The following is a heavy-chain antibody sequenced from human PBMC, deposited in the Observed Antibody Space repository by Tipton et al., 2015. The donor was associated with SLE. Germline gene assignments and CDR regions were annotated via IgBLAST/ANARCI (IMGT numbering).Heavy chain of an antibody. Sequence: SLRLSCAASGFFFRSDWMHWVRQTPGKGLVWVSRINGDGTLVNYENSVRGRFTISRDNSKNTLYLQMNSLRADDMAIYYCGRDLNYVFDVWGQGTMVTVSS. V-gene: IGHV3-74*01. CDR2: INGDGTLV. D-gene: IGHD1-7*01. CDR1: GFFFRSDW. CDR3: GRDLNYVFDV. J-gene: IGHJ3*01.